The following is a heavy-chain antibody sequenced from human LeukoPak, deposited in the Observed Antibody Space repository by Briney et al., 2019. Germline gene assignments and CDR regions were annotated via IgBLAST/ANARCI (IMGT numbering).Heavy chain of an antibody. CDR2: ISAGGGST. Sequence: GGAPRISFAASGFAFSNYALSLVRPAPGKGVEWGSAISAGGGSTYYADSVKGRFTISRDNSKNTLYLQMNSLRAEDTAVYYCAKRGMTGTKEFDYWGQGTLVTVSS. V-gene: IGHV3-23*01. D-gene: IGHD1-7*01. CDR1: GFAFSNYA. J-gene: IGHJ4*02. CDR3: AKRGMTGTKEFDY.